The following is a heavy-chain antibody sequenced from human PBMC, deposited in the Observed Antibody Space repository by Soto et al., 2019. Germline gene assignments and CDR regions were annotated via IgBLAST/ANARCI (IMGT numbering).Heavy chain of an antibody. Sequence: GEALKISCITPGYRFTWYWSDWVCQVPGKGLWWVVIYSASYADTRYSQSFQGRVTISADRATSTVFLQRDSLKASDTAVYFCARNDNSGYFNWFDPWGQGTRVTVSS. D-gene: IGHD3-22*01. V-gene: IGHV5-51*01. CDR3: ARNDNSGYFNWFDP. J-gene: IGHJ5*01. CDR1: GYRFTWYW. CDR2: YSASYADT.